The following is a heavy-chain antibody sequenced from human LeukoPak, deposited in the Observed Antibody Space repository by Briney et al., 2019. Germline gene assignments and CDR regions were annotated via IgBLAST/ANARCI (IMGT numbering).Heavy chain of an antibody. CDR3: ARAAGFYDSGGYYSGFDP. Sequence: SETLSLTCIVSGGSISSSSYYWGWIRQPPGKGLEWIGSIHYSGSTYYNPSLKSRITISVDTSKNQFSLKLTSVTAADTTIYFCARAAGFYDSGGYYSGFDPWGQGTLVTVSS. J-gene: IGHJ5*02. CDR1: GGSISSSSYY. V-gene: IGHV4-39*07. CDR2: IHYSGST. D-gene: IGHD3-22*01.